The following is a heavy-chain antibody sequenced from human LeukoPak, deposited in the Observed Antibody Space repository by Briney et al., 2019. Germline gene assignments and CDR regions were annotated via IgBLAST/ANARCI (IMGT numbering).Heavy chain of an antibody. V-gene: IGHV1-69*05. CDR2: IIPIFGTA. D-gene: IGHD3-22*01. J-gene: IGHJ4*02. Sequence: ASVKVSCKASGGTFSSYAISWVRQAPGQGLEWMGGIIPIFGTANYAQKFQERVTITRDMSTSTAYMELSSLRSEDTAVYYCAAGFSWAHSSGYSALDYWGQGTLVTVSS. CDR1: GGTFSSYA. CDR3: AAGFSWAHSSGYSALDY.